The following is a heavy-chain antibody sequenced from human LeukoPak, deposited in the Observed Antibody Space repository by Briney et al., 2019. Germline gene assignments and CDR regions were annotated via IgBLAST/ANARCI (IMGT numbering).Heavy chain of an antibody. CDR1: GFTVSSNY. Sequence: AGGSLRLSCAASGFTVSSNYMSWVRQAPGKGLEWVSVIYSGGSTYYADSVKGRFTISRDNSKNTLYLQMNSLRAEDTAVYYCARDSEVLDAFDIWGQGTMVTVSS. J-gene: IGHJ3*02. CDR3: ARDSEVLDAFDI. V-gene: IGHV3-53*01. CDR2: IYSGGST.